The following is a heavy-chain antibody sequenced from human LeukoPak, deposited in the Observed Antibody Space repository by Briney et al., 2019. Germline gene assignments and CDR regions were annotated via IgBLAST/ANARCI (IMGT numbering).Heavy chain of an antibody. CDR3: ASNIGSPYYFDY. D-gene: IGHD2/OR15-2a*01. Sequence: GESLKISCKGSGYSFSNYWIGWVRQMPGKGLEWMGIIYPGDSDTKYSPSVQGLVTISADRSISTTFLQWYSLKASDTAMYYCASNIGSPYYFDYWGQGTLVTVSS. CDR2: IYPGDSDT. V-gene: IGHV5-51*01. J-gene: IGHJ4*02. CDR1: GYSFSNYW.